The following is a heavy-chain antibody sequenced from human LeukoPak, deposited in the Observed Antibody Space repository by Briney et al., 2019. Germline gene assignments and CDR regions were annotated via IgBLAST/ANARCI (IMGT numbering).Heavy chain of an antibody. CDR2: ISGSYGST. V-gene: IGHV3-23*01. J-gene: IGHJ4*02. Sequence: PGGSLRLSCAASGFTFSSYAMSWVRQAPGKGLEWVSTISGSYGSTYYADSVKGRFTISRDSSMNTLYLQMDSLRAEDTAVYYCAEGPMTTVTTGNFDYWGQGTLVTVSS. D-gene: IGHD4-17*01. CDR1: GFTFSSYA. CDR3: AEGPMTTVTTGNFDY.